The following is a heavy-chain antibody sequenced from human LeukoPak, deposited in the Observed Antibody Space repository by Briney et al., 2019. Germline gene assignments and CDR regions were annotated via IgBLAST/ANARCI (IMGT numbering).Heavy chain of an antibody. J-gene: IGHJ6*02. CDR3: ARDRRSSSGGGPDYYYYGMDV. Sequence: ASVKVSCKASGYTFTSYGISWVRQAPGQGLEWMGWISAHNGNTNYAQKLQGRVTMTTDTSTSTAYMELRSLRSDDTAVYYCARDRRSSSGGGPDYYYYGMDVWGQGTTVTVSS. CDR1: GYTFTSYG. V-gene: IGHV1-18*01. CDR2: ISAHNGNT. D-gene: IGHD6-13*01.